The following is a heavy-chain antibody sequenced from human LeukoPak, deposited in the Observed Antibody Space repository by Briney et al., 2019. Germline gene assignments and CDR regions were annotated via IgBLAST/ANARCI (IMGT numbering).Heavy chain of an antibody. D-gene: IGHD2-8*01. V-gene: IGHV3-30*03. CDR2: VTYGGSVK. J-gene: IGHJ4*02. CDR1: GFTFSNFH. CDR3: ARVRDQRVYYFDS. Sequence: GRSLRLSCAASGFTFSNFHMHWVRQAPGKGLEWVALVTYGGSVKYYGDPVKGRFTFSRDNSKSMLYLEMNSLRPDDTAVYYCARVRDQRVYYFDSWGQGTLVTVSS.